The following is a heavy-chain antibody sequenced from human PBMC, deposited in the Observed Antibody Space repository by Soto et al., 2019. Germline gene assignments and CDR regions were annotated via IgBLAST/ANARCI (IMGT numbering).Heavy chain of an antibody. CDR3: AQTPPEWGEFQN. CDR2: MSPNSGNT. D-gene: IGHD3-16*01. CDR1: GDTFASYD. V-gene: IGHV1-8*01. J-gene: IGHJ4*02. Sequence: QVQLVQSGAEVREPGASVKVSCKASGDTFASYDINWFRQATGQGLEWMGWMSPNSGNTGYAQKFQGRVSMTRSTSISTAYMELSSLTSEDTAMYYCAQTPPEWGEFQNWGQGTLVTVSS.